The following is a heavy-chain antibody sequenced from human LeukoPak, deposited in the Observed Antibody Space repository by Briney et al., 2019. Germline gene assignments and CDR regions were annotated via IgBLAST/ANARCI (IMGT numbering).Heavy chain of an antibody. Sequence: GRSLRLSCVTSGFTFDDYAMHWVRQAPGKGLEWVSGITWNGANIDYADSVKGRFTMSRDNAKNSLYLQMNSLRAEDTALYYCAKARSSKMDYFDYWGQGTLVTVSS. J-gene: IGHJ4*02. V-gene: IGHV3-9*01. CDR2: ITWNGANI. CDR1: GFTFDDYA. D-gene: IGHD3-10*01. CDR3: AKARSSKMDYFDY.